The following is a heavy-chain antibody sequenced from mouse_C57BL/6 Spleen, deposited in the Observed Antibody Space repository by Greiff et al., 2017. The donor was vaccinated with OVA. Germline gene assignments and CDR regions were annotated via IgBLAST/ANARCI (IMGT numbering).Heavy chain of an antibody. CDR1: GYTFTDYN. CDR3: ARTVTTVVAPSHYYAMDY. V-gene: IGHV1-18*01. Sequence: VQLQQSGPELVKPGASVKIPCKASGYTFTDYNMDWVKQSHGKSLEWIGDINPNNGGTIYNQQFKGKATLPVDKSSSTAYMELRSLTSEDTAVYYCARTVTTVVAPSHYYAMDYWGQGTSVTVSS. J-gene: IGHJ4*01. CDR2: INPNNGGT. D-gene: IGHD1-1*01.